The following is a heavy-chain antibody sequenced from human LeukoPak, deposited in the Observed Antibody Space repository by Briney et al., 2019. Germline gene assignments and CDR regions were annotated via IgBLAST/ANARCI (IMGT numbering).Heavy chain of an antibody. CDR3: AKDLYTYSLQYFHH. CDR1: GFTLDDYA. V-gene: IGHV3-9*01. J-gene: IGHJ1*01. D-gene: IGHD3-16*01. CDR2: ITSKSGFI. Sequence: PGGSLRLSCAASGFTLDDYAMHWVRQGPGKGLEWVAGITSKSGFIAYADSVKGRFTISGDNAKNSLYLQMNSLRPDDTALYYCAKDLYTYSLQYFHHWGQGTLVTLSS.